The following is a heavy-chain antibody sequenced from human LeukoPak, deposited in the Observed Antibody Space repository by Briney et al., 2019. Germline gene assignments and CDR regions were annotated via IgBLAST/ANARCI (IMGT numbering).Heavy chain of an antibody. CDR2: SFYSGST. D-gene: IGHD3-22*01. Sequence: PSETLSLTCAVYGESFSAYYWSWIRQPPGKGLEWIGYSFYSGSTNYNPSLKSRVTISLDTSKNQFSLKLSSVTAADTAVYYCARAWGYYDSSGSLASNYQYYYMDVWGKGTTVTVSS. V-gene: IGHV4-59*01. CDR1: GESFSAYY. J-gene: IGHJ6*03. CDR3: ARAWGYYDSSGSLASNYQYYYMDV.